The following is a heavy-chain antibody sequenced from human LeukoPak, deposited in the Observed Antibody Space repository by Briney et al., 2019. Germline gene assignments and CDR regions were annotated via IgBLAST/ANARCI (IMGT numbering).Heavy chain of an antibody. V-gene: IGHV1-2*02. CDR2: INPNSGGT. J-gene: IGHJ4*02. CDR3: VRGDSSYLGY. D-gene: IGHD3-22*01. CDR1: GYTFTGYY. Sequence: ASVKVSCKASGYTFTGYYMHWVRQAPGQGLEWMGWINPNSGGTNYAQKFQGRVTMTRDTSISTAYIELCRLRDADTAAYYCVRGDSSYLGYWGQGTLVTVSS.